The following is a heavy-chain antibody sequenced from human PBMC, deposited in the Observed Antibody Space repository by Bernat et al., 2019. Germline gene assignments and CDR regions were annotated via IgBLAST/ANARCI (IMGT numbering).Heavy chain of an antibody. CDR1: GFPFSSHA. CDR2: ISGSGGST. Sequence: EVQLLESGGGLVQPGGSLRLSCAASGFPFSSHAMSWVRQAPGQGLEWVSAISGSGGSTYYADSVKGRFTLSRNNSKNTLYLQMKSQRAEDTAVYYGAKDRVISSVRLYFDYWGQGTLVTVSS. V-gene: IGHV3-23*01. J-gene: IGHJ4*02. D-gene: IGHD2-21*01. CDR3: AKDRVISSVRLYFDY.